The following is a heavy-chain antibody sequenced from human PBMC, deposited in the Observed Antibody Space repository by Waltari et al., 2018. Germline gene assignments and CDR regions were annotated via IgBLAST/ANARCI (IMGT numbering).Heavy chain of an antibody. CDR2: IYTPGSVA. V-gene: IGHV4-4*07. CDR3: AKDAQTDLDNYYPGD. D-gene: IGHD3-10*01. J-gene: IGHJ4*02. CDR1: GGAMNSYY. Sequence: QVQLQESGPGLVKPSETLSLTCTVSGGAMNSYYWSWIRQPAGKGPEWIGRIYTPGSVANYNPSLRSRVTMSVDTSRNQFSLSLSSVTAADTAVYYCAKDAQTDLDNYYPGDWGQGTLVTVSS.